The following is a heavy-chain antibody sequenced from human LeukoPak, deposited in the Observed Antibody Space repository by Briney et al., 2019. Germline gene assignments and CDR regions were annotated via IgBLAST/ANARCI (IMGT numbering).Heavy chain of an antibody. CDR2: ISAFNGNT. V-gene: IGHV1-18*01. CDR3: AQVLLVVTAEHS. J-gene: IGHJ4*02. Sequence: ASVKVSCKASGYTFTSYGISWVRQAPGQGLEWMGWISAFNGNTNYAQKLQGRVTMTTDTSTSTAYMELRSLRSDDTAVYYCAQVLLVVTAEHSWGQGTLVTVSS. D-gene: IGHD2-21*02. CDR1: GYTFTSYG.